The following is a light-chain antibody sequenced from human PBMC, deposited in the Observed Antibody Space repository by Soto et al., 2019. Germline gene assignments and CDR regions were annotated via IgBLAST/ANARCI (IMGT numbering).Light chain of an antibody. CDR1: QDISSF. CDR3: QQSYGAPYT. Sequence: DIQMTQSPSSLSASIGDRVTITCRASQDISSFLNWYQQKPGKAPNLLIFAATSLQSGVPLRFSGSGSGTDFTLTISSLQPEDFATYFCQQSYGAPYTFFQGTKLEI. J-gene: IGKJ2*01. V-gene: IGKV1-39*01. CDR2: AAT.